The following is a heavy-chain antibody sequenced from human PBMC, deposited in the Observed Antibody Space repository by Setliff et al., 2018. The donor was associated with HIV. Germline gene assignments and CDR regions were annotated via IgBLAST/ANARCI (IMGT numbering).Heavy chain of an antibody. CDR2: IIPIFGTA. CDR1: GGTFSSYA. Sequence: ASVKVSCKASGGTFSSYAISWVRQAPGQGLEWMGGIIPIFGTANYAQKFQGRVTITTDESTSTAYMELSSLRSEDTAVYYCARAAIPMAGLDYWGQGTLVTVSS. D-gene: IGHD6-19*01. V-gene: IGHV1-69*05. CDR3: ARAAIPMAGLDY. J-gene: IGHJ4*02.